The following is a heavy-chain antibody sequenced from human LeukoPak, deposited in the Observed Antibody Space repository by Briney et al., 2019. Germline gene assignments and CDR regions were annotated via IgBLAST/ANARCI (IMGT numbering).Heavy chain of an antibody. D-gene: IGHD2-21*01. CDR3: ARGPLFPTGMLDY. CDR1: GGSISSSNW. J-gene: IGHJ4*02. Sequence: SSETLSLTCAVSGGSISSSNWWSWVRQPPGKGLEWIGEIYHSGSTNYNPSLKSRVTISVDKSKNQFSLKLSSVTAADTAVYYCARGPLFPTGMLDYWGQGTLVTVSS. V-gene: IGHV4-4*02. CDR2: IYHSGST.